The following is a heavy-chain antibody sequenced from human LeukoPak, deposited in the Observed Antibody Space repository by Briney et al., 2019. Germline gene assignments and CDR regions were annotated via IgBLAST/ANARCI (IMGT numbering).Heavy chain of an antibody. CDR2: INHSGST. CDR3: ARARARSGPKPSWFDP. J-gene: IGHJ5*02. V-gene: IGHV4-34*01. D-gene: IGHD2-8*02. CDR1: GGSFSGYY. Sequence: SETLSLTCAVYGGSFSGYYWSWIRQPPGKGLEWIGQINHSGSTNYNPSLKSRVTISVDTSKNQFSLKLSSVTAADTAVYYCARARARSGPKPSWFDPWGQGTLVTVSS.